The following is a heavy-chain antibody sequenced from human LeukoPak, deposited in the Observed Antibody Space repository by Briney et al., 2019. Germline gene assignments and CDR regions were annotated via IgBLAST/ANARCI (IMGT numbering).Heavy chain of an antibody. CDR3: ARDFCGGDCYSRSTYMDV. J-gene: IGHJ6*04. CDR1: GYTFTGYY. D-gene: IGHD2-21*02. Sequence: ASVKVSCKASGYTFTGYYMHWVRQAPGQGLEWMGRINPNSGGANYAQKFQGRVTMTRATSISTAYMELSRLRSDGTAVYYCARDFCGGDCYSRSTYMDVWGKGTTVTVSS. V-gene: IGHV1-2*06. CDR2: INPNSGGA.